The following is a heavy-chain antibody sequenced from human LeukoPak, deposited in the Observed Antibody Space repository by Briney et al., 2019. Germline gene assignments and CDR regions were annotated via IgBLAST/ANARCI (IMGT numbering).Heavy chain of an antibody. V-gene: IGHV4-59*01. CDR2: IYYSGST. Sequence: SETLSLTCTVSGGSISSYYWSWIRQPPGKGLEWIGYIYYSGSTNYNPSLKSRVTISVDTSKNQFSLKLSSVTAADTAVYYCARVDCSSTSCYPLDWGQGTLSPCPQ. CDR1: GGSISSYY. D-gene: IGHD2-2*01. CDR3: ARVDCSSTSCYPLD. J-gene: IGHJ4*02.